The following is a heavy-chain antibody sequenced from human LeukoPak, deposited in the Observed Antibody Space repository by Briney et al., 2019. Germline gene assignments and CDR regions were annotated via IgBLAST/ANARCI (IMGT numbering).Heavy chain of an antibody. J-gene: IGHJ4*02. CDR3: ARQEGPYMELPNVFDY. V-gene: IGHV4-59*08. CDR2: IYYSGST. D-gene: IGHD1-26*01. Sequence: SETLSLTCTVSGGSISSYYWSWLRQPPGKGLEWIGYIYYSGSTNYNPSLKSRVTISVDTSKNQFSLKLSSVTAADTAVYYCARQEGPYMELPNVFDYWGQGTLVTVSS. CDR1: GGSISSYY.